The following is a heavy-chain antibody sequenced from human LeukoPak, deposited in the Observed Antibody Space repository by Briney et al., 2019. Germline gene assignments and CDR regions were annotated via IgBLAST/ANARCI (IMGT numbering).Heavy chain of an antibody. J-gene: IGHJ4*02. CDR2: ISYDGSNK. CDR1: GLTFSSYA. D-gene: IGHD2/OR15-2a*01. V-gene: IGHV3-30-3*01. Sequence: PGRSLRLSCAASGLTFSSYAMHWVRQAPGKGLEWVAVISYDGSNKYYADSVKGRFTISRDNSKNTLYLQMNSLRAEDTAVYYCAVLRGEYDYWGQGTLVTVSS. CDR3: AVLRGEYDY.